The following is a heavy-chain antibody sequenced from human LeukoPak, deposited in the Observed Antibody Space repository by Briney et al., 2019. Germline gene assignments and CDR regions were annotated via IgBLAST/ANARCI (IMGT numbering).Heavy chain of an antibody. CDR1: GYTFTSYH. D-gene: IGHD3-22*01. CDR3: ARDVEYYDRSGYYYDFDY. CDR2: MNPNSGGT. V-gene: IGHV1-2*02. J-gene: IGHJ4*02. Sequence: ASVKVSCKASGYTFTSYHMHWVRQAPGQGLEWMGWMNPNSGGTNYAQKCQGRVTITRDKSISTAYMELSRLGSDDTAVYYCARDVEYYDRSGYYYDFDYRGQGTLVTVS.